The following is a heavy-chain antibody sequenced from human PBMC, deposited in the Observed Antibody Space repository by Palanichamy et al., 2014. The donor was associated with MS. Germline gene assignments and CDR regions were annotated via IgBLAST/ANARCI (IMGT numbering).Heavy chain of an antibody. CDR2: SRNRAKGYTP. D-gene: IGHD4-17*01. CDR3: ARSGTVTTNNYYHHMDV. CDR1: GFSFSDHY. V-gene: IGHV3-72*01. Sequence: EVQLVESGGGLVQPGGSLRLSCAASGFSFSDHYMGLGPPGSREGLEWVGRSRNRAKGYTPEYAASVKGRFTISRDDSKNSMYLQMDSLKTEDTAVYYCARSGTVTTNNYYHHMDVWGQGTTVGVSS. J-gene: IGHJ6*02.